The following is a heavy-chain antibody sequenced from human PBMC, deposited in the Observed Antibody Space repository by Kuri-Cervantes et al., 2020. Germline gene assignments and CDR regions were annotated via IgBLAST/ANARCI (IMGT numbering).Heavy chain of an antibody. CDR3: ASATTYSSSSPLFY. Sequence: GGSLRLSCAASGFTFSSYAMHWVRQAPGKGLEWVAVISYDGSNKYYADSVKGRFTISRDNSKSTLYLQMNSLRAEDTAVYYCASATTYSSSSPLFYWGQGTLVTVSS. D-gene: IGHD6-6*01. V-gene: IGHV3-30-3*01. CDR1: GFTFSSYA. J-gene: IGHJ4*02. CDR2: ISYDGSNK.